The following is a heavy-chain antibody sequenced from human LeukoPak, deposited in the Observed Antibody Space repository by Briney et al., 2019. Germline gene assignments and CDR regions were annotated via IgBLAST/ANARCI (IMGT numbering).Heavy chain of an antibody. CDR1: GFTFSHYG. Sequence: PGGSLRLSCAASGFTFSHYGMHWVRQTPGAGLEWVAVIWSDGSDKYYAKSVKGRFTISRDNSKNFLFLQMNSLRAEDTAVYYCAKYAQRGFDHSNSLQNWAQGILVSVSS. CDR3: AKYAQRGFDHSNSLQN. CDR2: IWSDGSDK. V-gene: IGHV3-33*06. D-gene: IGHD3-9*01. J-gene: IGHJ4*02.